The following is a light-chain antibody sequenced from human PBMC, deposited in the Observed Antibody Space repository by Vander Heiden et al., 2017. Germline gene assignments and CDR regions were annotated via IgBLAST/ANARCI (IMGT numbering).Light chain of an antibody. CDR2: NTR. Sequence: QTVVTQEPSFSVSPGGTVTLTCGLSSGSVSTSYHPSWYQQTPGQAPRTLIYNTRTRSSGVPDRFSGSILGNKAALTITGAQADDECDYFCVLYIGSGIYVFGTGTKVTVL. J-gene: IGLJ1*01. V-gene: IGLV8-61*01. CDR1: SGSVSTSYH. CDR3: VLYIGSGIYV.